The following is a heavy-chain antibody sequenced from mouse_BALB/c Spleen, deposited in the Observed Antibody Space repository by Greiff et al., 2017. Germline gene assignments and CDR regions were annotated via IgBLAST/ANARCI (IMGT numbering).Heavy chain of an antibody. CDR1: GFNIKDTY. D-gene: IGHD1-1*01. Sequence: EVQVVESGAELVKPGASVKLSCTASGFNIKDTYMHWVKQRPEQGLEWIGRIDPANGNTKYDPKFQGKATITADTSSNTAYLQLSSLTSEDTAVYYCAPTEDGFAYWGQGTLVTVSA. V-gene: IGHV14-3*02. CDR3: APTEDGFAY. J-gene: IGHJ3*01. CDR2: IDPANGNT.